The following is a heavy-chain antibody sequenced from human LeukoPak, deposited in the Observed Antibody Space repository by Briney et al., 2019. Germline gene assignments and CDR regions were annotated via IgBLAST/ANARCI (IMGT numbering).Heavy chain of an antibody. Sequence: SETLSLTCTVSGVSISSSSYYWGWIRQPPGKGREWIGSIYYSGSTYYNPSLKSRVTISVDTSKNQFSLKLSSVTAADTAVYYCARRGTSYSSGWYGAFDIWGQGTMVTVSS. CDR1: GVSISSSSYY. J-gene: IGHJ3*02. CDR3: ARRGTSYSSGWYGAFDI. D-gene: IGHD6-19*01. V-gene: IGHV4-39*01. CDR2: IYYSGST.